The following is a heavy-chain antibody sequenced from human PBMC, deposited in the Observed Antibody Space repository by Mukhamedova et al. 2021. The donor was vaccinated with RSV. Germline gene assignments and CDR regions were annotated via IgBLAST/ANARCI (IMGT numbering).Heavy chain of an antibody. CDR3: ARGGFGIVVVPAAPFDY. V-gene: IGHV1-2*02. Sequence: GGTNYAQKFQGRVTMTRDTSISTASMELSRLRSDDTAVYYCARGGFGIVVVPAAPFDYWGQGTLVTVSS. CDR2: GGT. D-gene: IGHD2-2*01. J-gene: IGHJ4*02.